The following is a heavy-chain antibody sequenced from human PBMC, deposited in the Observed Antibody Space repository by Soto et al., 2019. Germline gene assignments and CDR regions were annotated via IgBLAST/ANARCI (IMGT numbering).Heavy chain of an antibody. CDR3: ARGTFGDSSGYFPDY. Sequence: QVQLVQSGAEVKEPGASVKVSCKASGYTVTGYYMHWVRQAPGQGLEWMGWINPKRGGTNYAQKFQGRVTMTGDTSISTAYMELRRLRSDDSAVYYCARGTFGDSSGYFPDYWGQGTLVTVS. D-gene: IGHD3-22*01. CDR2: INPKRGGT. V-gene: IGHV1-2*02. CDR1: GYTVTGYY. J-gene: IGHJ4*02.